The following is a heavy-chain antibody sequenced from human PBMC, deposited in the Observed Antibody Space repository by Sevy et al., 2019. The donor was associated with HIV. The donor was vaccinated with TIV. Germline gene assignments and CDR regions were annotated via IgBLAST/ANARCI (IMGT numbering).Heavy chain of an antibody. CDR1: GYNFNTYG. V-gene: IGHV1-18*01. J-gene: IGHJ4*02. CDR2: IGVNNGKT. Sequence: ASVKVSCKASGYNFNTYGITWVRQAPGQGLEWVGWIGVNNGKTNYAARLQARSSMTADTSTSTVYMELRTLTSDDTAMYFCARDSYYYDVLSSYRPPDYWGQGTLVTGSS. CDR3: ARDSYYYDVLSSYRPPDY. D-gene: IGHD3-22*01.